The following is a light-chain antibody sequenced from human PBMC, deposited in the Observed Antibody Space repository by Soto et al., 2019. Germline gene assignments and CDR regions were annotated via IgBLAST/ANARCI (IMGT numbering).Light chain of an antibody. J-gene: IGLJ1*01. V-gene: IGLV2-14*01. Sequence: QSALTQPASVPGSPGQSITISCTGTSSDVGGCNCVSWYQQHPGKAPKLMIYEVNNRPSGISNRFSGSKSGNTASLTISGLQAEDEADYYCSSFTSTITDVFGTGTKVTVL. CDR3: SSFTSTITDV. CDR1: SSDVGGCNC. CDR2: EVN.